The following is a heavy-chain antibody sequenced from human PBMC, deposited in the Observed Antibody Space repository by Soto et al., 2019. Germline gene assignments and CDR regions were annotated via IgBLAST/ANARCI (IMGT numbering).Heavy chain of an antibody. V-gene: IGHV2-5*02. CDR1: GFSISDSRVG. D-gene: IGHD1-20*01. CDR2: TYWDDDH. Sequence: QITLEETGPSLVRPTQTLTLTCSFSGFSISDSRVGVGWIRQPPGKALEWLAFTYWDDDHRFNPSLRSRLTVAKDAAKILVLLLMTNMDPVDTATYFCAHRRGGHNWDDGYFDYWGQGILVTVSS. CDR3: AHRRGGHNWDDGYFDY. J-gene: IGHJ4*02.